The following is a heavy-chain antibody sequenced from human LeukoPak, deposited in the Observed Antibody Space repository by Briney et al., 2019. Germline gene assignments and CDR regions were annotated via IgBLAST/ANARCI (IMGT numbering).Heavy chain of an antibody. J-gene: IGHJ4*02. Sequence: GGSLRLSCAASRFTFSSYWMSWVRQAPGKGLEWVANIKQDGSEKYYVDSVKGRFTISRDNAKISLYLQMNSLRAEDTAVYYCARINRVYGDYTFDYWGQGTLVTVSS. CDR1: RFTFSSYW. CDR2: IKQDGSEK. D-gene: IGHD4-17*01. V-gene: IGHV3-7*02. CDR3: ARINRVYGDYTFDY.